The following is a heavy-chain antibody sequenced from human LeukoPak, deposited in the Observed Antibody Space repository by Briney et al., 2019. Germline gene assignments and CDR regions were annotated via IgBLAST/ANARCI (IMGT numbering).Heavy chain of an antibody. J-gene: IGHJ4*02. CDR1: GDSISSGGYY. V-gene: IGHV4-31*03. CDR3: ARAPVATPSGFDY. D-gene: IGHD5-12*01. Sequence: SETLSLTCTVSGDSISSGGYYWSWIRQHPGKGLEWIGYISYSGNTYYNPSLKSRAAISADTPKNQFSLKLSSTTAAGTAVYYCARAPVATPSGFDYWGQGTLVTVSS. CDR2: ISYSGNT.